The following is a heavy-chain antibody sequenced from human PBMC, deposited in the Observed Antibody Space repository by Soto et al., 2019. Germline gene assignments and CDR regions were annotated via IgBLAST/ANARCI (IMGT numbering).Heavy chain of an antibody. Sequence: EVQLLESGGGLVQPGGSLRLSCVASGFTFSSYAMSWFRQAPGKGLEWVSAMSGSGGNTYYADSVKCRVTISRDSSENTLYLQMNSLRVEDTAVYYCTYQLLWGSMIPFQHWGQGNLVTVCS. CDR2: MSGSGGNT. D-gene: IGHD3-22*01. CDR1: GFTFSSYA. V-gene: IGHV3-23*01. J-gene: IGHJ1*01. CDR3: TYQLLWGSMIPFQH.